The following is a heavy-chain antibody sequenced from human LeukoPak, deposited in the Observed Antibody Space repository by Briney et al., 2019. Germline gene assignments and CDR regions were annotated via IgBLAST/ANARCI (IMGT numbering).Heavy chain of an antibody. D-gene: IGHD6-19*01. Sequence: GGSLRLSCAASGFTFSGATMNWVRQAPGKGLEWVSFISTSSSYIYYADSVRGRFTISRDNAKNSLYLQMNSLRAEDTAVYYCARQQWLDGAYYFDYWGQGTLVTVSS. J-gene: IGHJ4*02. CDR2: ISTSSSYI. V-gene: IGHV3-21*01. CDR1: GFTFSGAT. CDR3: ARQQWLDGAYYFDY.